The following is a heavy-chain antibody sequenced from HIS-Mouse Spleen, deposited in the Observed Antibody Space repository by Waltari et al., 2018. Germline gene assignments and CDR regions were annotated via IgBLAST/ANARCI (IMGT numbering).Heavy chain of an antibody. D-gene: IGHD3-3*01. Sequence: QVQLVESGGGVVQPGRSLRLSCAASGFTFSSYAMHWVRQAPGKGLEWVAGISYDGSNKYNADSANGRFTISRDNSKNTLDLQMNSLRAEDTAVYYCARSMRYDFWSGYSYYYYYGMDVWGQGTTVTVSS. J-gene: IGHJ6*02. CDR2: ISYDGSNK. CDR3: ARSMRYDFWSGYSYYYYYGMDV. CDR1: GFTFSSYA. V-gene: IGHV3-30*04.